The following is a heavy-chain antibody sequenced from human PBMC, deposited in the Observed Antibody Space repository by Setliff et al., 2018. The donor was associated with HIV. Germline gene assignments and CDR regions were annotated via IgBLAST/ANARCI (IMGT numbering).Heavy chain of an antibody. J-gene: IGHJ5*02. CDR3: ARDFKRYNSPCRFDP. D-gene: IGHD6-13*01. CDR2: INTSGST. Sequence: LSLTCTVSNGSLSSGTFYWNWIRQPAGKGLEWIGRINTSGSTNYNPSLKSRVTISVDKSQSQFSLKLSSVTAADTAVYYCARDFKRYNSPCRFDPWGQGTLVTVSS. V-gene: IGHV4-61*02. CDR1: NGSLSSGTFY.